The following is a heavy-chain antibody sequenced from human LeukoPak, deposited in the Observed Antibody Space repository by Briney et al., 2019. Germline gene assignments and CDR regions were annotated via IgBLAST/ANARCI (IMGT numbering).Heavy chain of an antibody. Sequence: GGSLRLSCAASGFTFSSYAMHWVRQAPGKGLEWVAVISYDGGNKYYADSVKGRFTISRDNSKNTLYLQMNSLRAEDTAVYYCARDGGNYDFWSGYYTMGYYFDYWGQGTLVTVSS. D-gene: IGHD3-3*01. CDR3: ARDGGNYDFWSGYYTMGYYFDY. V-gene: IGHV3-30-3*01. CDR1: GFTFSSYA. J-gene: IGHJ4*02. CDR2: ISYDGGNK.